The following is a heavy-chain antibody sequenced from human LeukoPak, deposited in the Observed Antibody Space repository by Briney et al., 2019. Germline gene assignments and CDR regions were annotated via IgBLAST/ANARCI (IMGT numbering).Heavy chain of an antibody. V-gene: IGHV3-7*03. Sequence: GGSLRLSCAVSGFTSSSYWMSWARQAPGKGLEWVANIKQDGSEKYYVDSVKGRFTISRDNAKNSLYLRMNSLRAEDTAVYYCARAPYCIGGSCRFDYWGQGTLVTVSS. D-gene: IGHD2-15*01. CDR2: IKQDGSEK. CDR1: GFTSSSYW. J-gene: IGHJ4*02. CDR3: ARAPYCIGGSCRFDY.